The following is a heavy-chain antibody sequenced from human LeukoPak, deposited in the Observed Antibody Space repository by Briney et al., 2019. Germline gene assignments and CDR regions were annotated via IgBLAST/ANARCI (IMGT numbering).Heavy chain of an antibody. CDR3: AKRAGLAAAGTSDEFAI. CDR2: IRYDESIK. V-gene: IGHV3-30*02. D-gene: IGHD6-13*01. Sequence: PGGSLRLSCAASGFTFDDYAMHWVRQPPGKGLEWVAFIRYDESIKYYADSVKGRFTISRDNSKNTLYLQINSLRPEDTAVYYCAKRAGLAAAGTSDEFAIWGQGTMVIVSS. CDR1: GFTFDDYA. J-gene: IGHJ3*02.